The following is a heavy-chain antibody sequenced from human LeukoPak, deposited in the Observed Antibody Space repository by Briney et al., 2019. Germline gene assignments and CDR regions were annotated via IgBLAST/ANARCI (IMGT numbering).Heavy chain of an antibody. Sequence: GGSLRLSCAASGFTVSSNYMSWVRQAPGKGLEWVPVIYSGGSTYYADSVKGRFTISRDNSKNTLYLQMNSLRAEDTAVYYCASRDTAVETGAFDIWGQGTMVTVSS. D-gene: IGHD5-18*01. J-gene: IGHJ3*02. CDR1: GFTVSSNY. CDR2: IYSGGST. V-gene: IGHV3-53*01. CDR3: ASRDTAVETGAFDI.